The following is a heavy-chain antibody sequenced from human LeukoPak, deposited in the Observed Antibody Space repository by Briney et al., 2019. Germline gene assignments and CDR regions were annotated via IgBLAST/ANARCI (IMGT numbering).Heavy chain of an antibody. V-gene: IGHV3-33*01. CDR3: ARDMSMGYSYGSDWFDP. CDR1: GFIFSSYG. J-gene: IGHJ5*02. D-gene: IGHD5-18*01. Sequence: GGSLILSCAASGFIFSSYGMHWVRQAPGKGLEWVAVIWYDGSNKYYADSVKGRFTISRDNSKNTLYLQMNSLRAEDTAVYYCARDMSMGYSYGSDWFDPWGQGTLVTVSS. CDR2: IWYDGSNK.